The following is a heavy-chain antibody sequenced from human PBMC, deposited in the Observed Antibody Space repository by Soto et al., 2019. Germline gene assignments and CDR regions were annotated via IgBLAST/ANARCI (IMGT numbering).Heavy chain of an antibody. CDR3: PRVIREVVNWFDP. V-gene: IGHV1-18*01. J-gene: IGHJ5*02. Sequence: HLIQSGPEVKKPGASVTVSCKTSGDTFTHFGLSWVRQAPGQGLEWMGWIATYNSNKNYAQKYQGRLTLTTDTSTCTAYMQLTNLAHDDTALYYCPRVIREVVNWFDPWGQGTVGTVSS. CDR2: IATYNSNK. CDR1: GDTFTHFG. D-gene: IGHD3-10*01.